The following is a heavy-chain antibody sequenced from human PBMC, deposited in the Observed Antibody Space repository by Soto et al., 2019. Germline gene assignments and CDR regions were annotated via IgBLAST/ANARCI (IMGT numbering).Heavy chain of an antibody. D-gene: IGHD3-16*01. J-gene: IGHJ2*01. CDR1: GGTFSSYA. CDR2: IIPIFGTA. V-gene: IGHV1-69*12. Sequence: QVQLVQSGAEVKKPGSSVKVSCKASGGTFSSYAISWVRQAPGQGLEWMGGIIPIFGTANYAQKFQGRVTSNADESTSTAYMELSSLRSEDTAVYYCARGPYVEKLYWYFDLWGRGTLVTVSS. CDR3: ARGPYVEKLYWYFDL.